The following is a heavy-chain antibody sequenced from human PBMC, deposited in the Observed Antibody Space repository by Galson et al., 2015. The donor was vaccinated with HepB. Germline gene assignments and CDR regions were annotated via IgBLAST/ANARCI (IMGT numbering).Heavy chain of an antibody. V-gene: IGHV1-8*01. J-gene: IGHJ4*02. CDR3: AIAGRNQLLSEY. CDR1: GYTFTSYD. Sequence: SVKVSCKASGYTFTSYDVTWVRQAPGQGLEWMGWMNPKSTNTGYARKFQGRVTMTGDTSMDTAYMELSSLTSEDTAVYYFAIAGRNQLLSEYWGQGTLVTVSS. CDR2: MNPKSTNT. D-gene: IGHD1-26*01.